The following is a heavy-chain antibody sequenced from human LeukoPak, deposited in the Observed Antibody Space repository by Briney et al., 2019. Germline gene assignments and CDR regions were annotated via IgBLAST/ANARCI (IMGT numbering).Heavy chain of an antibody. J-gene: IGHJ4*02. Sequence: SGGSLRLSCAASGFTFSSYEMNWVRRAPGKGLEWVSYISSSGSTIYYADSVKGRFTISRDNAKNSLYLQMNSLRAEDTAVYYCARALEDYYDSIWGQGTLVTVSS. CDR2: ISSSGSTI. D-gene: IGHD3-22*01. CDR1: GFTFSSYE. CDR3: ARALEDYYDSI. V-gene: IGHV3-48*03.